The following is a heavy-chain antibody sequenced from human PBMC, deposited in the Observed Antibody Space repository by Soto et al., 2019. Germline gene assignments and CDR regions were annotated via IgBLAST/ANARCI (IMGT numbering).Heavy chain of an antibody. D-gene: IGHD2-21*02. J-gene: IGHJ4*02. V-gene: IGHV3-7*01. CDR1: GFTFGSYW. Sequence: EVQLVESGGGLVQPGGSLRLSCAVSGFTFGSYWMNWVRLIPGKGLEWVDYIKQDGSATYYVDSVKGRFTISRDNAKNSLYLQMNSLRVEDTSVYYCARAGYCGPGCYYYFDYWGQGTLVTVSS. CDR2: IKQDGSAT. CDR3: ARAGYCGPGCYYYFDY.